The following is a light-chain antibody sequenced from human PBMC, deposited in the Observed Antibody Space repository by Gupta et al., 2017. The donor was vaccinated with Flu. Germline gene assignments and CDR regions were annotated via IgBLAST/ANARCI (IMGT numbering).Light chain of an antibody. CDR3: QQFGSIPFT. V-gene: IGKV3-20*01. J-gene: IGKJ3*01. CDR1: QGVSSNF. CDR2: EAS. Sequence: DRATLSCRASQGVSSNFLAWYQQKPGQAPRLLMSEASYRAAGIPDRFSGSGSGTDFTLTISRLEPGDVAVYYCQQFGSIPFTFGPGTKVDIK.